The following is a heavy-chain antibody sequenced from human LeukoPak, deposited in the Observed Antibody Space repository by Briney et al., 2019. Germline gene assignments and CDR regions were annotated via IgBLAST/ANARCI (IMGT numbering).Heavy chain of an antibody. Sequence: GGSLRLSCEASGFNFSDYYMSWIRQAPGKGLEWLSYISTSSNTIYYADSVKGRFTISRDNSKNTLYLQMNSLRAEDTAVYYCARDKVATTKTLFDFDYWGQGTLVTVSS. J-gene: IGHJ4*02. V-gene: IGHV3-11*04. CDR1: GFNFSDYY. D-gene: IGHD5-24*01. CDR3: ARDKVATTKTLFDFDY. CDR2: ISTSSNTI.